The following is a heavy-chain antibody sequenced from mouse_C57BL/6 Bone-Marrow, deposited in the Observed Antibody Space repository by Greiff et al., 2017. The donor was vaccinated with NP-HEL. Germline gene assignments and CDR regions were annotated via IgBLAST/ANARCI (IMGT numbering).Heavy chain of an antibody. Sequence: EVQLQESGAELVRPGASVKLSCTASGFNIKDDYMHWVKQRPDQGLEWIGWIDPENGDTEYASKFQGKATITADTSSNTAYLQLSSLTSEDTAVYYCTKGSNYVDYFDDWGQGTTLTVSS. CDR3: TKGSNYVDYFDD. CDR1: GFNIKDDY. V-gene: IGHV14-4*01. CDR2: IDPENGDT. J-gene: IGHJ2*01. D-gene: IGHD2-5*01.